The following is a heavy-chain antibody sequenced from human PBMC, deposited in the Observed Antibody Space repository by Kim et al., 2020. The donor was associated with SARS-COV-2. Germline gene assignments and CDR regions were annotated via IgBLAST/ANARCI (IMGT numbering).Heavy chain of an antibody. J-gene: IGHJ5*02. CDR2: INHSGST. V-gene: IGHV4-34*01. Sequence: SETLSLTCAVYGGSFSGYYWSWIRQPPGKGLEWIGEINHSGSTNYNPSLKSRVTISVDTSKNQFSLKLSSVTAADTAVYYCARTKRPPRYDPWGQGTLVTVSS. D-gene: IGHD2-8*01. CDR3: ARTKRPPRYDP. CDR1: GGSFSGYY.